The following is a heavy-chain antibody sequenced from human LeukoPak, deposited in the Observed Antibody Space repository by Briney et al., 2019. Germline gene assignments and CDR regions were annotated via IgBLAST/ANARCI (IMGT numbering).Heavy chain of an antibody. V-gene: IGHV4-39*07. CDR3: ARAIWFGEGHDY. D-gene: IGHD3-10*01. CDR2: IYYSGST. Sequence: SETLSLTCSVSGGSISSSNYYWGWIRQPPGKGLEWIGSIYYSGSTYYNPSLKSRVTISVDTSKNQFSLKLSSVTAADTAVYYCARAIWFGEGHDYWGQGTLVTVSS. CDR1: GGSISSSNYY. J-gene: IGHJ4*02.